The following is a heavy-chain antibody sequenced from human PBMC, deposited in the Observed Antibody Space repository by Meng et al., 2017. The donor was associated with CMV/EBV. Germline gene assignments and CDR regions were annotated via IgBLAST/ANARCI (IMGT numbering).Heavy chain of an antibody. CDR2: IDPGDSDT. Sequence: GGSLRLSCEASGYRFTTYWIGWVRQMPGKGLEFMGIIDPGDSDTRYSPSFQGQVTLSADKSINTAYLQWSSLKASDTAIYYCARGPVGVPHPFFDFWGQGTLVTVSS. CDR3: ARGPVGVPHPFFDF. J-gene: IGHJ4*02. D-gene: IGHD1-26*01. CDR1: GYRFTTYW. V-gene: IGHV5-51*01.